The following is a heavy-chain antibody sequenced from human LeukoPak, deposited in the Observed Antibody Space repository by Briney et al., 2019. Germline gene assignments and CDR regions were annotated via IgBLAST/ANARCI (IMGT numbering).Heavy chain of an antibody. CDR2: IKSKSDGGTT. CDR3: STGIFGAFNM. V-gene: IGHV3-15*01. D-gene: IGHD3-10*02. Sequence: GGSLRLSCAASGFTFSNAWMNWVRQAPGKGLEWVGRIKSKSDGGTTGYAAPVKGRFTISRDDSKNTLYPQMNSLKTEDIAVYYCSTGIFGAFNMWGQGTMVTVSP. J-gene: IGHJ3*02. CDR1: GFTFSNAW.